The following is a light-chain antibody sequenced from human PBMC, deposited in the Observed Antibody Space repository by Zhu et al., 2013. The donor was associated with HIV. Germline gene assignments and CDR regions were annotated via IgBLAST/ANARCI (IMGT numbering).Light chain of an antibody. CDR2: DAS. Sequence: DVQMTQSPSTLSASVGDRVTITCRASQSISSWLAWYQQKPGKAPKLLIYDASSLESGVPSRFSGSGSGTEFTLTITSLQPEDFATYYCLQHNSYPWTFGQGTKVEIK. J-gene: IGKJ1*01. CDR3: LQHNSYPWT. CDR1: QSISSW. V-gene: IGKV1-5*01.